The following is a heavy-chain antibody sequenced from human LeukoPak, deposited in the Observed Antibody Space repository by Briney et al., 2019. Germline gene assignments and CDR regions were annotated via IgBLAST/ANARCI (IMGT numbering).Heavy chain of an antibody. CDR3: AGFNSVDY. Sequence: SETLSLTCAVYGGSFSGYYWTWIRQPPGKGLEWIGEINHSGSTNYNPSLKSRVTISVDTSKNQFSLRLSSVTAADTAVYYCAGFNSVDYWGEGTLVTVSS. CDR2: INHSGST. J-gene: IGHJ4*02. D-gene: IGHD3-3*01. CDR1: GGSFSGYY. V-gene: IGHV4-34*01.